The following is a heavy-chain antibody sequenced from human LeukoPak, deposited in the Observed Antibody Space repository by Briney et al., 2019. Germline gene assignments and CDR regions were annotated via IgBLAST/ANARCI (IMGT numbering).Heavy chain of an antibody. CDR2: IWYDGSNK. CDR1: GFTFSSYG. CDR3: AKNLFAAGTPYDY. V-gene: IGHV3-33*06. Sequence: PGGSLRLSCAASGFTFSSYGMHWVRQAPGKGLEWVAVIWYDGSNKYYADSVKGRFTISRDNSKNTLYLQMNSLRAEDTAVYYCAKNLFAAGTPYDYWGQGTLVTVSS. J-gene: IGHJ4*02. D-gene: IGHD6-19*01.